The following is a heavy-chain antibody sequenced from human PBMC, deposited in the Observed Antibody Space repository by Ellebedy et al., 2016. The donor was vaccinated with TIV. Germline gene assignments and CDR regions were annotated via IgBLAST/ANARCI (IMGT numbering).Heavy chain of an antibody. J-gene: IGHJ4*02. V-gene: IGHV4-34*01. D-gene: IGHD3-16*02. CDR2: INHSGST. Sequence: SETLSLTCAVYGGSFSGYYWSWIRQPPGKGLEWIGEINHSGSTNYNPSLKSRVTVSVDTSKNQFSLKLSSVTAADTAVYYCARARDDYVWGSYRTYYFDYWGQGTLVTVSS. CDR3: ARARDDYVWGSYRTYYFDY. CDR1: GGSFSGYY.